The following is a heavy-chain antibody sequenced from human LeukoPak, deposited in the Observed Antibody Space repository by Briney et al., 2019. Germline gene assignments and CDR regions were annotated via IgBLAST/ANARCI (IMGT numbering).Heavy chain of an antibody. J-gene: IGHJ4*02. CDR2: ISAYNGNT. D-gene: IGHD1-26*01. Sequence: ASVKVSCKASGYTFTSYGISWVRQAPGQGLECMGWISAYNGNTKYGQKLQGRVTMTTDTSTSTAYMELRSLKSDDTAVYYCARELRTRGVGANLGYWGQGSLVTVSS. CDR3: ARELRTRGVGANLGY. V-gene: IGHV1-18*01. CDR1: GYTFTSYG.